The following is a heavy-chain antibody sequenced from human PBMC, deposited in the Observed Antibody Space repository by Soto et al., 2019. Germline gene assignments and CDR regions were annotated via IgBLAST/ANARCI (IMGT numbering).Heavy chain of an antibody. D-gene: IGHD5-18*01. V-gene: IGHV4-31*03. Sequence: TLSLTCTVSGATISSSSYYWGWIRQHPGKGLEWIGYIYYSGSTYYNPSLKSRVTISVDTSKNQFSLKLSSVTAADTAVYYCAREGGVDTAMAEIRRPMDVWGQGTTVTVSS. CDR1: GATISSSSYY. CDR2: IYYSGST. CDR3: AREGGVDTAMAEIRRPMDV. J-gene: IGHJ6*02.